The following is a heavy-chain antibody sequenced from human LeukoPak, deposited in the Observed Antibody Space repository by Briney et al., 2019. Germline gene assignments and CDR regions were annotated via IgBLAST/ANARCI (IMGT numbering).Heavy chain of an antibody. D-gene: IGHD2-2*02. CDR2: INAGNGNT. CDR1: GYTFTSYA. V-gene: IGHV1-3*01. CDR3: ARGVSSTIPDY. Sequence: ASVKVSCKASGYTFTSYAMHWVRQAPGQRLEWMGWINAGNGNTKYSQKFQGRVTITRDTSASTAYTELSSLRSEDTAVYYCARGVSSTIPDYWGQGTLVTVSS. J-gene: IGHJ4*02.